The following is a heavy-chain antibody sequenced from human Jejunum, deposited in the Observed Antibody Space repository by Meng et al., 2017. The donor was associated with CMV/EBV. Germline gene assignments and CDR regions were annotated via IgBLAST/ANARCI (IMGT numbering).Heavy chain of an antibody. CDR1: FSVSSNY. V-gene: IGHV3-53*01. D-gene: IGHD2-8*01. J-gene: IGHJ4*02. CDR2: IYTGGST. Sequence: FSVSSNYMTWVRQAPGTGLGWVSVIYTGGSTYYAASVKGRFTISRDNSKNTLYLQMDSLRAEDTAVYYCAREKFCTPACSSVFDHWGQGTLVTVSS. CDR3: AREKFCTPACSSVFDH.